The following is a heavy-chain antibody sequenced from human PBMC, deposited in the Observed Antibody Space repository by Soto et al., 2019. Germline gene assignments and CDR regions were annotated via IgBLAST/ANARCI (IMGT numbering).Heavy chain of an antibody. Sequence: ASVKVSCKASGYTFTSYDINWVRQATGQGLEWMGWMNPNSGNTGYAQKFQGRVTMTRNTSISTAYMELSSLRSEDTAVYYCARGANGSGSPDYWGQGTLVTVSS. D-gene: IGHD3-10*01. CDR1: GYTFTSYD. CDR2: MNPNSGNT. J-gene: IGHJ4*02. V-gene: IGHV1-8*01. CDR3: ARGANGSGSPDY.